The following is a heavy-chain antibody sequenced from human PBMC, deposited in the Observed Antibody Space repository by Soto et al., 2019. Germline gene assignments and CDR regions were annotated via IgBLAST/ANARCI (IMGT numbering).Heavy chain of an antibody. V-gene: IGHV2-5*01. D-gene: IGHD4-17*01. J-gene: IGHJ4*02. CDR1: GFSLSTSGVG. CDR3: AHRRPEFCDYVVFAY. CDR2: NYWNDDK. Sequence: QITLKESGPTLVKPTQTLTLTCTFSGFSLSTSGVGVGWIRQPPGKALEWLALNYWNDDKRYSPSLKSRLTITQDTSKNQVVLTMTNMDPVDTATYYCAHRRPEFCDYVVFAYWGQGTLVTVSS.